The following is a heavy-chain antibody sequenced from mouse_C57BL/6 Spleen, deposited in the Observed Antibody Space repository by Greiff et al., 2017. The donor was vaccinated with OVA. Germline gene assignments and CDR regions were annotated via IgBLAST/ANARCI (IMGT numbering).Heavy chain of an antibody. D-gene: IGHD1-1*01. V-gene: IGHV1-61*01. Sequence: QVQLQQPGAELVRPGSSVKLSCKAPGYTFTSYWMDWVKQRPGQGLEWIGNIYPSDSETHYNQKFKDKATLTVDKSSSTAYMQLSSLTSEDSAVYYCALYYGSSHWYFDVWGTGTTVTVSS. CDR1: GYTFTSYW. J-gene: IGHJ1*03. CDR2: IYPSDSET. CDR3: ALYYGSSHWYFDV.